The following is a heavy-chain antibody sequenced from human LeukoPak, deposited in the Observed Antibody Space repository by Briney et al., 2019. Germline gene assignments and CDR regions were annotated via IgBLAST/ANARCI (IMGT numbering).Heavy chain of an antibody. CDR1: GYTFTGYY. J-gene: IGHJ5*02. CDR2: INPNSGGT. CDR3: ARNFPYYDILTGHTNWFDP. Sequence: RASVKVSCKASGYTFTGYYMHWVRQAPGQGLEWMGWINPNSGGTNYAQKFQGRVTMTRDTSISTAYMELSRLRSDDTAVYYCARNFPYYDILTGHTNWFDPWGQGTLVTVSS. D-gene: IGHD3-9*01. V-gene: IGHV1-2*02.